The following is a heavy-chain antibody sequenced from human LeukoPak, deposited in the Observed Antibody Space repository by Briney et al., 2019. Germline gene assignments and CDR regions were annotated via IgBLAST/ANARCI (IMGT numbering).Heavy chain of an antibody. CDR2: VSRSSGST. V-gene: IGHV3-23*01. CDR3: AKGQGWEDGYYYYYMDV. Sequence: GGSLRLSCAASGFTFSSYAMSWVRQAPGKGLEWVSGVSRSSGSTYYADSVKGRFTISRDNSKNTLYLRMNSLRAEDTAVYCCAKGQGWEDGYYYYYMDVWGKGTTVTVSS. J-gene: IGHJ6*03. CDR1: GFTFSSYA. D-gene: IGHD1-26*01.